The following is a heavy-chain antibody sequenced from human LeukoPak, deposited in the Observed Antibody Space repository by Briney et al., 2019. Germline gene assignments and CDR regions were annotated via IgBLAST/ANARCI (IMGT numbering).Heavy chain of an antibody. V-gene: IGHV3-9*01. D-gene: IGHD3-3*01. CDR3: ARDLLEWDYFMDV. J-gene: IGHJ6*03. Sequence: GGSLRLSCAASGFTFDDYAMHWVRQAPGKGLEWVSGISWNSGSIGYADSVKGRFTISRDNAKNSLYLQMNSLRAADTAVYYCARDLLEWDYFMDVWGKGTTVIVSS. CDR1: GFTFDDYA. CDR2: ISWNSGSI.